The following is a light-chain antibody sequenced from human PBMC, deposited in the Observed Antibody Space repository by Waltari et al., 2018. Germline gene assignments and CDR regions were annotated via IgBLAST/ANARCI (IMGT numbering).Light chain of an antibody. J-gene: IGKJ2*01. Sequence: EIVMTQSPATLSVSPGERATLSCRASQSVSTTLAWYQQKPGQAPRLLIYGASTRATGIPVRFSGSGSGTEFTLTISSLQSADFAIYYCQQFDNWSFGQGTKLEIK. CDR3: QQFDNWS. CDR1: QSVSTT. V-gene: IGKV3-15*01. CDR2: GAS.